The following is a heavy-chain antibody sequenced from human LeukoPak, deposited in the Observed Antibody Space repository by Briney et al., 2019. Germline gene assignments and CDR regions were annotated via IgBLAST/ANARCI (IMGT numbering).Heavy chain of an antibody. Sequence: SETLSLTCTVSGGSISSHYWSWIRQPPGKGLEWIGYIYYSGSTNYNPSLKSRVTISVDTSKNQFSLKLSSVTAADTAVYYCAREGIYDSSGYYYYYYMDVWGKGTTVTVSS. CDR2: IYYSGST. D-gene: IGHD3-22*01. CDR3: AREGIYDSSGYYYYYYMDV. CDR1: GGSISSHY. J-gene: IGHJ6*03. V-gene: IGHV4-59*11.